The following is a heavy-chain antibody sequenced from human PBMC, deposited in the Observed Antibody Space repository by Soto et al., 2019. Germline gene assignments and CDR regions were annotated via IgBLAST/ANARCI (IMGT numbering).Heavy chain of an antibody. CDR2: IKRDGSEK. Sequence: LRLSCTASGFMLGSYWMTWVRHVPGKGLQGVANIKRDGSEKYYVDFVKGRFTISRDNADNSLFLDMNNLRVDDTATYYCARVRATDYEIDYWGQGALVTVSS. V-gene: IGHV3-7*03. J-gene: IGHJ4*02. CDR1: GFMLGSYW. CDR3: ARVRATDYEIDY. D-gene: IGHD4-17*01.